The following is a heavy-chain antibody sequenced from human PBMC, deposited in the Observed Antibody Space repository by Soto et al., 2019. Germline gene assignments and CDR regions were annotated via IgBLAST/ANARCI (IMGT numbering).Heavy chain of an antibody. J-gene: IGHJ5*02. D-gene: IGHD3-10*01. CDR2: IYWADDK. Sequence: QITLKESGPTLVKPTQTLTLTCTFSGFSLSTSGVAVGWIRQPPGKALECLTLIYWADDKPYSPSLKSRLTTTTATPTNQVVLTMTNMDPVATATYSWARTSYHGQNRFDPWGQGTLVTVSS. CDR1: GFSLSTSGVA. V-gene: IGHV2-5*02. CDR3: ARTSYHGQNRFDP.